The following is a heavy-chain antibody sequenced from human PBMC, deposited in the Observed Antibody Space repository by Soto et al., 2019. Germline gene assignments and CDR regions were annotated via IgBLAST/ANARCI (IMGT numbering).Heavy chain of an antibody. J-gene: IGHJ4*02. V-gene: IGHV1-69*13. D-gene: IGHD6-19*01. CDR1: GGTFSSYA. CDR3: ARGRKRPQWLAPYYFDY. CDR2: IIPIFGTA. Sequence: ASVKVSCKASGGTFSSYAISWVRQAPGQGLEWMGGIIPIFGTANYAQKFQGRVTITADESTSTAYMELSSLRSEDTAVYYCARGRKRPQWLAPYYFDYWGQGTLVTVSS.